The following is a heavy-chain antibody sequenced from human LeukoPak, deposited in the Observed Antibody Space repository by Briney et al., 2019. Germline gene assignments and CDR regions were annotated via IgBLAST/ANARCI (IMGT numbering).Heavy chain of an antibody. CDR3: YSMIVVEIRVINDY. V-gene: IGHV3-23*01. CDR2: ISGSGGST. D-gene: IGHD3-22*01. Sequence: GGSLRLSCAASGFTFSSYAMSWVRQAPGKGLDWVSAISGSGGSTYYADSVKGRFTISRDNSKNTLYLQMNSLRAEDTAVYYCYSMIVVEIRVINDYWGQGTLVTVSS. CDR1: GFTFSSYA. J-gene: IGHJ4*02.